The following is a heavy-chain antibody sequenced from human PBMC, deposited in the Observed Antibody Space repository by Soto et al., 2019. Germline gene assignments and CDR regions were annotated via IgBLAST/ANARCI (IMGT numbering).Heavy chain of an antibody. J-gene: IGHJ4*02. CDR1: GFTFSGYA. V-gene: IGHV3-23*01. CDR2: ISGSGGST. Sequence: EVHLLESGGGLIQPGGSLRLSCADSGFTFSGYAMSCVRQAPGRGLEWVSAISGSGGSTFYADSVKGRFTISRDNSKDTMYLQMHSLRAEDTAVYYCAKATYYDFWSVSGPLDYWGLGALVSVSS. D-gene: IGHD3-3*01. CDR3: AKATYYDFWSVSGPLDY.